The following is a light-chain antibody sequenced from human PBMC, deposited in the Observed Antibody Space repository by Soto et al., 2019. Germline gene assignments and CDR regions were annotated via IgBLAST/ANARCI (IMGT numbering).Light chain of an antibody. CDR3: CSYAGSYYV. Sequence: QSVLTQPRSVSGSPGQSVTISCTGTSSDVGGYNYVSWYQQHPGKAPKLMIYDVSKPPSGVPDRFSGSKSGNTASLTISGLQCEDEAEYYCCSYAGSYYVFGTGTKVTVL. V-gene: IGLV2-11*01. CDR1: SSDVGGYNY. J-gene: IGLJ1*01. CDR2: DVS.